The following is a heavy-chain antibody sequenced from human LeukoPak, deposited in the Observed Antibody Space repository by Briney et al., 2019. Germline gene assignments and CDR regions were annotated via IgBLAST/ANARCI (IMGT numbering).Heavy chain of an antibody. Sequence: PSQTLSLTCAVSGGSICSGGYSWSWIRQPPGNGLEWFGYIYHSGSTYYNPSLKSRVTISVDTSKTQFSLKLSSVTAADTAVYYCARAHSWLRFLYYYMDVWGEGTTVTVSS. D-gene: IGHD5-12*01. V-gene: IGHV4-30-2*01. CDR1: GGSICSGGYS. CDR2: IYHSGST. J-gene: IGHJ6*03. CDR3: ARAHSWLRFLYYYMDV.